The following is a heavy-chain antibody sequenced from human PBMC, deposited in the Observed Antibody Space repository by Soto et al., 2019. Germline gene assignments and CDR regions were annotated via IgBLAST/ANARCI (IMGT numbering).Heavy chain of an antibody. V-gene: IGHV3-23*01. CDR2: IGGSGRST. CDR3: ARGRGAAADYFDF. Sequence: GGSLRLSCAASGFTFSSYAMSWVRQAPGKGLEWVSVIGGSGRSTNYADSVKGRFTISRDNSKNTLYLQVNSLRAEDTAVYYCARGRGAAADYFDFWGQGTLGTVSS. D-gene: IGHD6-13*01. J-gene: IGHJ4*02. CDR1: GFTFSSYA.